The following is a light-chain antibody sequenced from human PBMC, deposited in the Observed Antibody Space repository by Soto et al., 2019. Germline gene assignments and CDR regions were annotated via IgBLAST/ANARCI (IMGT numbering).Light chain of an antibody. J-gene: IGKJ1*01. V-gene: IGKV3-20*01. CDR2: GAS. Sequence: EIVLTQSPGTLSLSPGERATLSCRASQSVSSSYLAWYQQKPGQAPRLLLYGASSRATGIPDRFSGSASGTDFTLTISRLEPEDCAVYYCQQYGSSPLTFGQGTKVEIK. CDR3: QQYGSSPLT. CDR1: QSVSSSY.